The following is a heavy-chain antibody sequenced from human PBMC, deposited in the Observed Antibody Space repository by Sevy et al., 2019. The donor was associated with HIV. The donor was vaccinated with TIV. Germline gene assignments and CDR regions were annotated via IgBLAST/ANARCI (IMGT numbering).Heavy chain of an antibody. Sequence: ASVKVSCKASGYIFSDYHIHWARQAPGQRLEWMGWINGKSGDTEYAEKFQGRVTMSRDTSISTAYMELTRLQSDDTAVYYCAKVGVGWIAFFDXWGQGTLVTVSA. CDR2: INGKSGDT. D-gene: IGHD2-21*01. CDR3: AKVGVGWIAFFDX. CDR1: GYIFSDYH. V-gene: IGHV1-2*02. J-gene: IGHJ4*02.